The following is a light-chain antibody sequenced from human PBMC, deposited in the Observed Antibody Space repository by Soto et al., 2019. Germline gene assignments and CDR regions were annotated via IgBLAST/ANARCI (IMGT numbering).Light chain of an antibody. CDR1: QSVSSY. Sequence: EIVLTQSPATLSLSPGERATLSCRASQSVSSYLAWYQQKPGQAPRLLIFGASNRATGIPARFSGSGSGTDFTLAINRLEPDDFAVYYCQQRNDWPITFGQGTRLEIK. V-gene: IGKV3-11*01. J-gene: IGKJ5*01. CDR2: GAS. CDR3: QQRNDWPIT.